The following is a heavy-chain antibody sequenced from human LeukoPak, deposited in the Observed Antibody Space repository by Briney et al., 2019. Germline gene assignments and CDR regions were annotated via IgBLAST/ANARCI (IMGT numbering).Heavy chain of an antibody. D-gene: IGHD6-6*01. CDR3: ARLRLGGMSWQLSYYFDY. J-gene: IGHJ4*02. Sequence: GESLKISCKGSGYSFTSYWIGWVRQMPGKGLEWMGIIYPGDSDTRYSPSFQGQVTISADKSISTAYLQWSSLKASDTAMYYCARLRLGGMSWQLSYYFDYWGQGTLVAVSS. CDR1: GYSFTSYW. CDR2: IYPGDSDT. V-gene: IGHV5-51*01.